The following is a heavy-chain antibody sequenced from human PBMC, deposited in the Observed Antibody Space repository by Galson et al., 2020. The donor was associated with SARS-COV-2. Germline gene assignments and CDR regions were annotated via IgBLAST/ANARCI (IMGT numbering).Heavy chain of an antibody. CDR3: VRVGPTAGAFYAFDI. V-gene: IGHV4-4*02. Sequence: SETLSLTCAVSGDSISSHNWWSWVRQYPGKGLEWIGEIHHSGTTNYNPSLKSRLIISVDKSQNQFSLNMGSVTAADTAVYFCVRVGPTAGAFYAFDIGGQGAMVTVSS. CDR1: GDSISSHNW. D-gene: IGHD6-13*01. CDR2: IHHSGTT. J-gene: IGHJ3*02.